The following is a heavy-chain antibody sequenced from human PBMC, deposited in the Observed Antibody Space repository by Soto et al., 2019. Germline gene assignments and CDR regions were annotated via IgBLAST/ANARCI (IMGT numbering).Heavy chain of an antibody. D-gene: IGHD4-4*01. Sequence: EVQLVESGGGLVQPGGSLRLSCAASGFTFRSYNMHWVRQVPGKGPLWVSRINGDGNFILYADSVKGRFTISRDNANNTLKLQMNSLRAEDTAVYYCGRGNFGFYYWGQGTLVTVSS. CDR3: GRGNFGFYY. J-gene: IGHJ4*02. V-gene: IGHV3-74*01. CDR1: GFTFRSYN. CDR2: INGDGNFI.